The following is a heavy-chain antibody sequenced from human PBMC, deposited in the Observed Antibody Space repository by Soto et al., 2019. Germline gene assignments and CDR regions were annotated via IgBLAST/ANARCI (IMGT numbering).Heavy chain of an antibody. V-gene: IGHV4-39*01. Sequence: QLQLQASGPGLVKPSETLSLTCTVSGGSISSSSSYWGWIRQPPGKGLEWIGSIYYSGSTYYNPSIKSRVTISVDTSKNQFALKLSSVTAADTAVYYCARQIHYSYCTPWYFDYWCQGTMVTVSS. CDR1: GGSISSSSSY. CDR2: IYYSGST. CDR3: ARQIHYSYCTPWYFDY. D-gene: IGHD5-18*01. J-gene: IGHJ4*02.